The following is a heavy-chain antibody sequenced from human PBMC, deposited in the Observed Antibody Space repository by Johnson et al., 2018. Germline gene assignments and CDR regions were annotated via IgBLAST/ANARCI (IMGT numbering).Heavy chain of an antibody. J-gene: IGHJ6*03. D-gene: IGHD3-9*01. CDR1: GGSISSYF. CDR3: ARTWVRNYDILTDAYYYYMDV. Sequence: QVELREAGPGLVEPSETVSLTCTVSGGSISSYFWSWIRQPPGKGLAWIGYIYYSGSTKYTPSLKSRVTITVDTSKNQFSLKLSSVTAADTAVYYCARTWVRNYDILTDAYYYYMDVWGKGTTVTVSS. CDR2: IYYSGST. V-gene: IGHV4-59*01.